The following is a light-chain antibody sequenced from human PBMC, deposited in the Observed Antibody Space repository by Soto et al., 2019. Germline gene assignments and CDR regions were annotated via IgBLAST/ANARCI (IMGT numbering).Light chain of an antibody. V-gene: IGKV1-5*01. CDR1: QNIRNL. CDR3: QQYYTYST. J-gene: IGKJ1*01. Sequence: DIQMTQSPSTLSASVGDRVTITCRASQNIRNLLAWYQQKPGKAPKPLIFDASTLKTGVPSRFGGSGSGAEFNFTITGLQPDDFATYFCQQYYTYSTFGQGTKVDIK. CDR2: DAS.